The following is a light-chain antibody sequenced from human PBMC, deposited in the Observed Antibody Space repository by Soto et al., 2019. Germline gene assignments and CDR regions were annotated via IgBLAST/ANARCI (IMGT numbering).Light chain of an antibody. Sequence: QCVLTKPPSASGSPGQSVTISCTGTRSDFGGYNYVSWYQQHPGKAPKLMIYEVSKRPSGVPDRFSGSKSGNTASLTVSGLQAEDEADYYCSSYAGSNNLNVFGTGTKVTVL. V-gene: IGLV2-8*01. J-gene: IGLJ1*01. CDR2: EVS. CDR3: SSYAGSNNLNV. CDR1: RSDFGGYNY.